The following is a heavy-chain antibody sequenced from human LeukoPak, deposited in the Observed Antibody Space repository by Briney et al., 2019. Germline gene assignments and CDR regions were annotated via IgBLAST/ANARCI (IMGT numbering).Heavy chain of an antibody. D-gene: IGHD3-22*01. CDR3: ARDLSSDYPYYFDY. J-gene: IGHJ4*02. Sequence: PGGSLRLSCAASGFTLSSYAMHWVRQAPGKGLEWVAVISYDGVNKYYADSVKGRFTISRDNSKNTLYLQMNSLRTEDTAVYYCARDLSSDYPYYFDYWGQGTLVTVSS. V-gene: IGHV3-30-3*01. CDR2: ISYDGVNK. CDR1: GFTLSSYA.